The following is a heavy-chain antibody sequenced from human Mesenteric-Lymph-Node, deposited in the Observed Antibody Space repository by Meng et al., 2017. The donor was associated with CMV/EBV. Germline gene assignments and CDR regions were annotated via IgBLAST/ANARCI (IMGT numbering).Heavy chain of an antibody. Sequence: GESLKISCAASGFTFSSYAMHWVRQAPGKGLEWVSAIISGGTTDYAESVKGRLTISRDDSKNTLYLQMNSLRAEDTAVYYCAKAYDDFWSGYYIDWFDPWGQGTLVTVSS. CDR2: IISGGTT. J-gene: IGHJ5*02. CDR3: AKAYDDFWSGYYIDWFDP. CDR1: GFTFSSYA. D-gene: IGHD3-3*01. V-gene: IGHV3-23*01.